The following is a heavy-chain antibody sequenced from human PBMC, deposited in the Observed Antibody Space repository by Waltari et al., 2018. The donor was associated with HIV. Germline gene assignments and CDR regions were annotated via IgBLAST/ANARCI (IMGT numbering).Heavy chain of an antibody. V-gene: IGHV1-3*01. Sequence: QVQLVQSGAEVKKPGASVKVSCKASGYTFTSYAMHWVRQAPGQRLEWMGWINAGNGNTKYSQKFQGRVTITRDTSASTAYMELSSLRSEDTAVYYCARALGYCSGGSCPLTGTWGMDVWGQGTTVTVSS. CDR3: ARALGYCSGGSCPLTGTWGMDV. CDR2: INAGNGNT. J-gene: IGHJ6*02. D-gene: IGHD2-15*01. CDR1: GYTFTSYA.